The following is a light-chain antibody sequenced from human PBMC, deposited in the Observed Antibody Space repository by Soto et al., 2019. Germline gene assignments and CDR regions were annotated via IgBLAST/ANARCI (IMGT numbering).Light chain of an antibody. CDR3: CSYAGSRHVV. CDR1: SSDVGKWDL. J-gene: IGLJ2*01. V-gene: IGLV2-23*02. Sequence: QSALTQPASVSGSPGQSITISCTGTSSDVGKWDLVSWYQQHPGKVPKLISYEVSKRPSGVSTRFSGSKSGNTASLTSSGLQAEDEADYYCCSYAGSRHVVFGGGTKVTVL. CDR2: EVS.